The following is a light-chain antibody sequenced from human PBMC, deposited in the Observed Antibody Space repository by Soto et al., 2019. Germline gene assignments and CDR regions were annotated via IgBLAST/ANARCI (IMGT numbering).Light chain of an antibody. V-gene: IGKV1-39*01. J-gene: IGKJ5*01. CDR2: AAS. Sequence: DIQMTQSPSSLSASVGDRVTITCRASQSISMYLNCYQQKPGKAPKLLIYAASSLQSGVPSRFSGSGSGTDFTLTISSLQPEDFATYYCQQSYSTPITFGQGTRLEI. CDR1: QSISMY. CDR3: QQSYSTPIT.